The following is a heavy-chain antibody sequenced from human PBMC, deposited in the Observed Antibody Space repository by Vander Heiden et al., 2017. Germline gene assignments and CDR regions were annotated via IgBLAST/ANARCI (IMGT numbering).Heavy chain of an antibody. V-gene: IGHV1-46*01. CDR1: GYTFTSYH. CDR2: INPSGGST. Sequence: QVQLVQSGAEVTKPGASVQVSCQASGYTFTSYHMHWVRQAPGQGLEWMGIINPSGGSTSYAQKFQGRVTMTRDTSTSTVYMELSRLRSEDTAVYYCAARGGTSGWNFDYWCQGTLVTVSS. J-gene: IGHJ4*02. D-gene: IGHD6-19*01. CDR3: AARGGTSGWNFDY.